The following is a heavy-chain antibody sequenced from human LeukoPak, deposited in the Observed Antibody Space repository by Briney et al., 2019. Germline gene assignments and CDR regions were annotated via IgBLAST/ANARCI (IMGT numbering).Heavy chain of an antibody. D-gene: IGHD2-2*01. CDR3: ARKPRVVPAATPFDP. CDR2: IIPFFGKA. Sequence: SVKVSCKASGGTFSSTAINWVRQAPGQGLEWMGGIIPFFGKAGYAQKFQGRVTITADDSTNTAHMELSSLRSEDTAVYYCARKPRVVPAATPFDPWGQGTLVTVSS. CDR1: GGTFSSTA. V-gene: IGHV1-69*01. J-gene: IGHJ5*02.